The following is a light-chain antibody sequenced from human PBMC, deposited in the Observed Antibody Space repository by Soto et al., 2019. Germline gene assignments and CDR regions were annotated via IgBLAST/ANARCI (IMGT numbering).Light chain of an antibody. Sequence: SYELTQPPSLSVAPGQTAMITCGGKNIGNKSVHWYQQRPGQAPVLVVYDDSDRPSGVPDRFSGSKSGNTASLTISGLQAVDEADYYCCSYAGSWVFGGGTKLTVL. V-gene: IGLV3-21*02. CDR3: CSYAGSWV. CDR1: NIGNKS. CDR2: DDS. J-gene: IGLJ3*02.